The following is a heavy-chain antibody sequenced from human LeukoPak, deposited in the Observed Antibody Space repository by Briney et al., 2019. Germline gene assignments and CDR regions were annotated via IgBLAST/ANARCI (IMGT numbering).Heavy chain of an antibody. D-gene: IGHD5-18*01. CDR3: AREPRYSYSLSFHWFDP. CDR2: INHSGGT. J-gene: IGHJ5*02. V-gene: IGHV4-34*01. Sequence: SESLSLTCAVYGGSFSGFYWSWIRQPPGKGLEWIGEINHSGGTNYNPSFKSRVTISVDTSKNQFSLKLSSVTAADTAVYYCAREPRYSYSLSFHWFDPWGQGTLVTVSS. CDR1: GGSFSGFY.